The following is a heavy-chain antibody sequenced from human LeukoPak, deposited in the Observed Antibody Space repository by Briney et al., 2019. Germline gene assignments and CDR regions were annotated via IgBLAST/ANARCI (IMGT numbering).Heavy chain of an antibody. Sequence: SETLSLICTVSGGSISSYYWSWLRQPPGKGLEWIGYIYYSGSTNYNPSLKSRVTISVDTSKNQFSLKLSSVTAADTAVYYCARGATAYSYWGQGTLVTVSS. V-gene: IGHV4-59*01. J-gene: IGHJ4*02. CDR2: IYYSGST. CDR3: ARGATAYSY. D-gene: IGHD1-26*01. CDR1: GGSISSYY.